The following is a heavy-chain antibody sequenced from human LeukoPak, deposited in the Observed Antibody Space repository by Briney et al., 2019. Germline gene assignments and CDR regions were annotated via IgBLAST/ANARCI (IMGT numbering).Heavy chain of an antibody. CDR1: GFTFNNNW. D-gene: IGHD4-11*01. J-gene: IGHJ5*02. V-gene: IGHV3-7*01. CDR3: ARGSTYSPNWFDP. Sequence: GGSLRLSCAASGFTFNNNWMIWVRQAPGKGLEWVTTIKQDGSEKYYLDSVKGRFTVSRDNAKDSLYLQMNSLRAEDTAMYYCARGSTYSPNWFDPWGQGTLVIVSS. CDR2: IKQDGSEK.